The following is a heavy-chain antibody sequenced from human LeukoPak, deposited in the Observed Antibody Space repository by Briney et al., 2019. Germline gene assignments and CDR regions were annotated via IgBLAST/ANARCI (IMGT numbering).Heavy chain of an antibody. CDR2: INHSGST. J-gene: IGHJ4*02. CDR3: ARGTMTTVTYYFDY. D-gene: IGHD4-17*01. CDR1: GGSFSGYY. V-gene: IGHV4-34*01. Sequence: PSETLSLTCAVYGGSFSGYYWGWIRQPPGKGLEWIGEINHSGSTNYNPSLKSRVTISVDTSKNQFSLKLSSVTAADTAVYYCARGTMTTVTYYFDYWGQGTPVTVSS.